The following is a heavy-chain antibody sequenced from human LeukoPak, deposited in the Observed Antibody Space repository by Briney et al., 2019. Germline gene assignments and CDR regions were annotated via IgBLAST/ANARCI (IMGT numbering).Heavy chain of an antibody. Sequence: GGSLRVSCAASGVTFSTYSMNWVREAPGKGLEWGSIISGTSSHIFDADSVKGRFTISRDNAKNSLYLQMNSLRAEDTAVYYCARSVIVADTTRGFDYWGQGILVTVSS. J-gene: IGHJ4*02. CDR1: GVTFSTYS. CDR3: ARSVIVADTTRGFDY. V-gene: IGHV3-21*01. CDR2: ISGTSSHI. D-gene: IGHD2/OR15-2a*01.